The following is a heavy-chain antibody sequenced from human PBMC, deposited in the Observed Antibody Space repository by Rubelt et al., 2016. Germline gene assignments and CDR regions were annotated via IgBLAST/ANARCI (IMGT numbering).Heavy chain of an antibody. J-gene: IGHJ3*02. V-gene: IGHV4-59*02. CDR3: ASTSRWPPPFFDI. D-gene: IGHD2-15*01. Sequence: QVQLQESGPGLVKPSETLSLSCTVSGVSVRTSYWSWIRQSPGKGLEFIGYIYNGGTTNYNPSLKSRLILSVDTSKNQFSLRLTSVTAADTAVYYCASTSRWPPPFFDIWGQGTMVTVSS. CDR1: GVSVRTSY. CDR2: IYNGGTT.